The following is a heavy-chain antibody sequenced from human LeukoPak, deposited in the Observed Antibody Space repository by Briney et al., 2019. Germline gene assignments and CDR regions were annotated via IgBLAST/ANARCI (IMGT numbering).Heavy chain of an antibody. CDR1: GGTFSSYA. Sequence: ASVKVSCKASGGTFSSYAISWVRRAPGQRLEWMGRSIPIFGTANYAQKFQGRVTITTDESPSTAYMELSSLRPVDTPVYYCARDQIAARTIVWGQGTLVTVSS. J-gene: IGHJ4*02. V-gene: IGHV1-69*05. CDR2: SIPIFGTA. CDR3: ARDQIAARTIV. D-gene: IGHD6-6*01.